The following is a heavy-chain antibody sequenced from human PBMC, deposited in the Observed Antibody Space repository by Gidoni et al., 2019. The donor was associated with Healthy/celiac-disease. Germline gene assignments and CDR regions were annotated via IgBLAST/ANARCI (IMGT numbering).Heavy chain of an antibody. J-gene: IGHJ4*02. CDR2: SSSSGSTK. V-gene: IGHV3-11*01. Sequence: VQLVESVGGLFKPGWSLRLSCPASGFPLSDYYMTWIRQAPGKWLEWGSYSSSSGSTKYYADSVKGRFTMSRDNTKNSLYLQMNSLRAEDTAVYYCARGDPITGTPFDYWGQGTLVTVSS. CDR1: GFPLSDYY. CDR3: ARGDPITGTPFDY. D-gene: IGHD1-20*01.